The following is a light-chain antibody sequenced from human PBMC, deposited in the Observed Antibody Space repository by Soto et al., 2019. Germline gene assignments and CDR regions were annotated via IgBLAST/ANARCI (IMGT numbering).Light chain of an antibody. CDR2: YDS. Sequence: SYELTQPPSVSVAPGKTARITCGGNNIGSKSVHRYQQKPGQAPVLVIYYDSDRPSGIPERFSGSNSGNTATLTISRVEAGDEADCYCQVWDSSSDPWVFGGGTKLTVL. V-gene: IGLV3-21*04. CDR3: QVWDSSSDPWV. CDR1: NIGSKS. J-gene: IGLJ3*02.